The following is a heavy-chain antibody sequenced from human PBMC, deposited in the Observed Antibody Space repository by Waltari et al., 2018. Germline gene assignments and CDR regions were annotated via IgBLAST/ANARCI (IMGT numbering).Heavy chain of an antibody. D-gene: IGHD6-19*01. V-gene: IGHV3-74*03. CDR3: ATGGLGLTGLDL. Sequence: EVQLVESGGGLVQKGCSLRLHCVASGFPLSRYWRYWVRQAPGKGQVGVSRIKTDGSYAEYADAVKGRFIISRENAKNTLYLQMNSLGVEDTAVYYCATGGLGLTGLDLWGQGTLVTVSS. CDR2: IKTDGSYA. J-gene: IGHJ5*02. CDR1: GFPLSRYW.